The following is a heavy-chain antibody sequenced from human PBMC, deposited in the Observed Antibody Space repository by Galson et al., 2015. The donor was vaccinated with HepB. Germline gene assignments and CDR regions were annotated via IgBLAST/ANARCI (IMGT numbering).Heavy chain of an antibody. D-gene: IGHD1-26*01. CDR1: TFIFSTYS. CDR3: VREGPGTYFLHP. V-gene: IGHV3-48*01. Sequence: SLRLSCAASTFIFSTYSMNWVRQAPGKGLEWVSYISSSSTTIHYADSVKGRFTISRDKAKNSLYLQMNSLRAEDTAVYYCVREGPGTYFLHPWGQGTLVTVSS. J-gene: IGHJ5*02. CDR2: ISSSSTTI.